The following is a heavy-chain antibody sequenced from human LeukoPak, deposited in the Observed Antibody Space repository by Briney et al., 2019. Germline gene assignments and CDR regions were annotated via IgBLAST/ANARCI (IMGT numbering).Heavy chain of an antibody. CDR2: ISGSGTI. V-gene: IGHV3-69-1*01. CDR1: GFTFSDYY. D-gene: IGHD2/OR15-2a*01. CDR3: TNCKPPAPDALDV. Sequence: GGSLRLSCAASGFTFSDYYMSWFRQAPGKGLEWVSYISGSGTIYYADSVKGRFTISRDNAQRLVYLQMNSLRAEDTAVYYCTNCKPPAPDALDVWGQGTLITVSS. J-gene: IGHJ3*01.